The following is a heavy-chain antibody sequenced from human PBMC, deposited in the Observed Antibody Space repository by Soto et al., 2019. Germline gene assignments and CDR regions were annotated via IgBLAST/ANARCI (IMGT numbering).Heavy chain of an antibody. V-gene: IGHV3-23*01. CDR1: GFTFSSYA. J-gene: IGHJ4*02. D-gene: IGHD3-22*01. CDR2: ISGCGGST. CDR3: ATDAPPVSRGFDF. Sequence: GGSLRLSCAASGFTFSSYAMSWVRQAPGKGLEWVSAISGCGGSTYYADSVKGRFTISRDNSKNTLYLQMNSLRAEDTAVHYCATDAPPVSRGFDFWGQGTLVTVSS.